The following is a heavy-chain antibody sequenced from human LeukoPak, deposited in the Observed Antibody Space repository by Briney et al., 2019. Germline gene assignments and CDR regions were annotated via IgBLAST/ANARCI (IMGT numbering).Heavy chain of an antibody. Sequence: SETLSLTCTVSGGSISTYYWSWIRQPPGKGLEWIGFIYYSGSTNYNPSLKSRVTISVDTSKNQFSLKLSSVTAADTAVYYCARGLGKNWGQGTLVTVSS. V-gene: IGHV4-59*12. J-gene: IGHJ4*02. CDR3: ARGLGKN. CDR1: GGSISTYY. CDR2: IYYSGST. D-gene: IGHD1-26*01.